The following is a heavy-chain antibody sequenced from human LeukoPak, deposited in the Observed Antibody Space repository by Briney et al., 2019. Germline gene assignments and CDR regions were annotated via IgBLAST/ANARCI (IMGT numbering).Heavy chain of an antibody. D-gene: IGHD2-2*01. CDR3: ARGGGCSSTSCYSHFDY. CDR1: GGTFSSYA. CDR2: IIPIFGTA. J-gene: IGHJ4*02. V-gene: IGHV1-69*05. Sequence: SVKVSCKASGGTFSSYAISWVRQAPGQGLEWMEGIIPIFGTANYAQKFQGRVTITTDESTSTAYMELSSLRSEDTAVYYCARGGGCSSTSCYSHFDYWAREPWSPSPQ.